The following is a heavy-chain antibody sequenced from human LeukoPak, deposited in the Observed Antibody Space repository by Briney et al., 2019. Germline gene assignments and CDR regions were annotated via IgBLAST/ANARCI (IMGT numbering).Heavy chain of an antibody. CDR2: ISGSGGST. J-gene: IGHJ4*02. CDR3: AKSIGSVVVTAGH. D-gene: IGHD2-21*02. V-gene: IGHV3-23*01. Sequence: GGSLRLSCAASGFTFSSYPMSWVRQAPGKGLEWVSAISGSGGSTYYADSVKGRFTISRDNSKNTLYLQMNSLRAEDTAVYYCAKSIGSVVVTAGHWGQGTLVTVSS. CDR1: GFTFSSYP.